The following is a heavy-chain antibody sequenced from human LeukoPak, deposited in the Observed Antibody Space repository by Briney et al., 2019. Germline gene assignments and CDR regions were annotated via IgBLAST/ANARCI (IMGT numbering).Heavy chain of an antibody. CDR1: GFTFSNAW. V-gene: IGHV3-15*01. D-gene: IGHD2-15*01. CDR2: IKSKTDGGTT. J-gene: IGHJ5*01. CDR3: ARGTLEHCSGASCYPLDS. Sequence: KPGGSLRLSCAASGFTFSNAWMSWVRQAPGKGLEWVGRIKSKTDGGTTDYAAPVKGRFTISRDDSKNTLYLQMNSLRAEDTAVYYCARGTLEHCSGASCYPLDSWGQGTLVTVSS.